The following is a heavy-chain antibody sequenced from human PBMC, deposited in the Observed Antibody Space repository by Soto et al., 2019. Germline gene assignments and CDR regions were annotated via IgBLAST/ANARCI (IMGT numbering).Heavy chain of an antibody. Sequence: GWSLRLACTSSGFTLYNTWMSWVRQAPGKGLEWVGRVKSKTDGGATDYTAPVKGRFTISRDDSQNTLYLQMNSLRAEDTAVYYCAKDRGYDILTTKGFDYWGQGTLVTVSS. J-gene: IGHJ4*02. CDR3: AKDRGYDILTTKGFDY. CDR2: VKSKTDGGAT. V-gene: IGHV3-15*01. D-gene: IGHD3-9*01. CDR1: GFTLYNTW.